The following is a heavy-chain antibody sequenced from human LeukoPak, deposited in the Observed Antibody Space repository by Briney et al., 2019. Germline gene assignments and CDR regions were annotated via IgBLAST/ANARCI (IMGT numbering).Heavy chain of an antibody. CDR1: GGSISSSSYY. J-gene: IGHJ4*02. Sequence: PSETLSLTCTVSGGSISSSSYYWGWIRQPPGKGLEWIGSIYYSGSTYYNPSLKSRVTISVDTSKNQFSLKLSSVTAADTAVYYCARGPVGDILTGHDYWGQGTLVTVSS. CDR3: ARGPVGDILTGHDY. V-gene: IGHV4-39*01. CDR2: IYYSGST. D-gene: IGHD3-9*01.